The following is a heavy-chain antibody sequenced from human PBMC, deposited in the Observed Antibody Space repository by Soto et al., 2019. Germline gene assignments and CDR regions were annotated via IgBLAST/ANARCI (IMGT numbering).Heavy chain of an antibody. Sequence: QVQLVESGGGVVQPGRSLRLSCAASGFTFSSYGMHWFRQVPGKGLEWVAVIWYDGSNKYYADSVKGRFTISRDNSKNTLYLQMNSLRAEDTAVYYCAREVGATTVDYWGQGTLVTVSS. J-gene: IGHJ4*02. CDR3: AREVGATTVDY. CDR1: GFTFSSYG. D-gene: IGHD1-26*01. V-gene: IGHV3-33*01. CDR2: IWYDGSNK.